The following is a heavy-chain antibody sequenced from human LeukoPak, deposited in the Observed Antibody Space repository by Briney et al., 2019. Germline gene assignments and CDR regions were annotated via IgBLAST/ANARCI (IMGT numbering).Heavy chain of an antibody. V-gene: IGHV3-74*01. CDR1: GFTFSSYW. Sequence: EGSLRLSCAASGFTFSSYWMHWVRQAPGKGLLWVSRINSDGSITSYADSVKGRFTISRDNAKNTLYLQMNSLRDEDTAVFFCARGHYGPDYWGQGTVVTVSS. CDR2: INSDGSIT. J-gene: IGHJ4*02. CDR3: ARGHYGPDY. D-gene: IGHD3-10*01.